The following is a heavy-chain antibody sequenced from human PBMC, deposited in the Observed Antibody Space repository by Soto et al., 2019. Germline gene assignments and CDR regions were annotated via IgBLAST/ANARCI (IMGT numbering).Heavy chain of an antibody. CDR3: ARGGSYGDGAVY. CDR1: GRTFSSYA. D-gene: IGHD4-17*01. CDR2: IIPIFGTA. V-gene: IGHV1-69*01. J-gene: IGHJ4*02. Sequence: QVQLVQSGAVVKKPGSSVKVSCKASGRTFSSYAISWVRQAPGQGLEWMGGIIPIFGTANYAQKFQGRVTITADESTSTAYRELSSLRSEDTAVYYCARGGSYGDGAVYWGQGTLVTVSS.